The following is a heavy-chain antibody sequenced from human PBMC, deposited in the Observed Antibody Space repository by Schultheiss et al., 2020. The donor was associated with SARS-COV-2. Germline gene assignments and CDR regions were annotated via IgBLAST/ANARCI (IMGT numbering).Heavy chain of an antibody. CDR2: IIPIFGTA. Sequence: SVKVSCKASGGTFSSYAISWVRQAPGQGLEWMGGIIPIFGTANYAQKFQGRVTITADKSTSTAYMELSSLRSEDTAVYYCARVVGGAYYYMDVWGKGTTVTVSS. D-gene: IGHD3-16*01. CDR3: ARVVGGAYYYMDV. V-gene: IGHV1-69*06. CDR1: GGTFSSYA. J-gene: IGHJ6*03.